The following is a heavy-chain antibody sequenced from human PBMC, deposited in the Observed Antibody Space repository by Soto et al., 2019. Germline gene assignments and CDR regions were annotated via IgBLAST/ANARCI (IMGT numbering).Heavy chain of an antibody. CDR3: ALTYPTFDI. Sequence: GGSLRLSCAASGFTFSSYGMHWVRQAPGKGLEWVAVIWYDGSNKYYADSVKGRFTISRDNSKNTLYLQMNSLRAEDTAVYYCALTYPTFDIWGQGTMVTVSS. V-gene: IGHV3-33*01. D-gene: IGHD3-10*01. J-gene: IGHJ3*02. CDR2: IWYDGSNK. CDR1: GFTFSSYG.